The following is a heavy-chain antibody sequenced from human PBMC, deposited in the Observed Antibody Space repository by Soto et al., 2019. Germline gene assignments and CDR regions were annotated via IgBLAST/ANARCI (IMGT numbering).Heavy chain of an antibody. J-gene: IGHJ6*02. CDR2: IYYSGST. CDR1: GGSISSGGYY. V-gene: IGHV4-31*03. CDR3: ARLNGYCVSTGCHGYYGMDV. D-gene: IGHD2-2*03. Sequence: PSETLSLTCTVSGGSISSGGYYWSWIRQHPGKGLEWIGYIYYSGSTYYNPSLESRVTISVDTSKNQFSLKVSSVTAADTAVYYCARLNGYCVSTGCHGYYGMDVWGQGTTVTVSS.